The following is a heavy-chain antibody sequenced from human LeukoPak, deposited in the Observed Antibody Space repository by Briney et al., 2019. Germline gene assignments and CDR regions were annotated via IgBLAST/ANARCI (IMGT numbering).Heavy chain of an antibody. Sequence: PSETLSLTCAVYGGSFSGYYWSWIRQPPGKGLEWIGEINHNGSTNYNPSLKSRVTISVDTSKNQFSLKLSSVTAADTAVYYCARGSLLLWFGESLGWFDPWGQGTLVTVSS. CDR1: GGSFSGYY. J-gene: IGHJ5*02. D-gene: IGHD3-10*01. V-gene: IGHV4-34*01. CDR3: ARGSLLLWFGESLGWFDP. CDR2: INHNGST.